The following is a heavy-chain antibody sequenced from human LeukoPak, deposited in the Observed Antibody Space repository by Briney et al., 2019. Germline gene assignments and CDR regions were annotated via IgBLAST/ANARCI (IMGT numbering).Heavy chain of an antibody. V-gene: IGHV3-23*01. Sequence: GGSLRLSCAGSRFTFRNYAMSWVRQAPGKGLEWVSGIVGGGGYTHYADSVKGRFTISRDNSKNTLYLQMNSLRADDTAVYYCAKGGRITIFGVANYDYWGQGTLVTVSS. CDR3: AKGGRITIFGVANYDY. J-gene: IGHJ4*02. CDR2: IVGGGGYT. D-gene: IGHD3-3*01. CDR1: RFTFRNYA.